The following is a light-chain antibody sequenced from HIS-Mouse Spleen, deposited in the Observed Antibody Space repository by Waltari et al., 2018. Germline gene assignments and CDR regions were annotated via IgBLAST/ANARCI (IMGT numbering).Light chain of an antibody. CDR3: YSTDSSGNHRV. V-gene: IGLV3-10*01. J-gene: IGLJ2*01. Sequence: PPSVSVSPGQTARITCSGDALPQKYAYWYQQKSGQAPVLVIYEDSKRPSGIPERFSGSSSGTMATLTISGAQVEDEADYYCYSTDSSGNHRVFGGGTKLTVL. CDR2: EDS. CDR1: ALPQKY.